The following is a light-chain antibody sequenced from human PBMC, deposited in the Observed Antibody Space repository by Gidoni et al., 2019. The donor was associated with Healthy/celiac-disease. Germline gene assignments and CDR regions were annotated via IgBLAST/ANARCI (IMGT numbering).Light chain of an antibody. CDR2: LGS. CDR1: QSLLHSNGYNS. J-gene: IGKJ3*01. Sequence: IVITQSPLSLPVTPGDPASISCRSSQSLLHSNGYNSLDWYLQKPGQSPQLLIYLGSNRASGVPERCSGSGSGTDFTLKISRVEAEDVGVYYCMQAIQNLFTFGPGTKVEIK. CDR3: MQAIQNLFT. V-gene: IGKV2-28*01.